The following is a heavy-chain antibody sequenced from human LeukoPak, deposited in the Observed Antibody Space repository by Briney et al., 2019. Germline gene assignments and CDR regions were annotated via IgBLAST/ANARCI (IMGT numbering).Heavy chain of an antibody. CDR3: ARESDTLTGYYMSPYFDY. V-gene: IGHV3-7*04. CDR1: GFTFSSYW. CDR2: IKQDGSEK. Sequence: GGSLRLSCAASGFTFSSYWMSWVRQAPGKGLEWVANIKQDGSEKYYVDSVKGRFTISRDNAKNSLYLQMNSLRAEDTAVYYCARESDTLTGYYMSPYFDYWGQGTLVTVSS. J-gene: IGHJ4*02. D-gene: IGHD3-9*01.